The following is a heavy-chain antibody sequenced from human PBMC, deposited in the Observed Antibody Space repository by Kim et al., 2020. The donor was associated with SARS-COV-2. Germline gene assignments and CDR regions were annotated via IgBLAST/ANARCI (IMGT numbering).Heavy chain of an antibody. J-gene: IGHJ4*02. CDR2: INAGNGNT. CDR3: ARGTRLVGATSRPDY. D-gene: IGHD1-26*01. V-gene: IGHV1-3*01. Sequence: ASVKVSCKASGYTFTSYAMHWVRQAPGQRLEWMGWINAGNGNTKYSQKFQGRVTITRDTSASTAYMELSSLRSEDTAVYYCARGTRLVGATSRPDYWGQGTLVTVSS. CDR1: GYTFTSYA.